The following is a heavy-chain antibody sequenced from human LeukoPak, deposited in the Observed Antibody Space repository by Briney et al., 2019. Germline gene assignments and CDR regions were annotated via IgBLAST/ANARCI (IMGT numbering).Heavy chain of an antibody. CDR3: ANSGSYHYYHYGMDV. Sequence: SETLSLTCAVSGVSISSGGNSWNWIRQPPGKGLEWIGHIYDTGSTYYNPSLKSRVTISVDKSKNQFSLRLRSVTAADTAVYYCANSGSYHYYHYGMDVWGQGTTATVSS. D-gene: IGHD3-10*01. CDR2: IYDTGST. V-gene: IGHV4-30-2*01. CDR1: GVSISSGGNS. J-gene: IGHJ6*02.